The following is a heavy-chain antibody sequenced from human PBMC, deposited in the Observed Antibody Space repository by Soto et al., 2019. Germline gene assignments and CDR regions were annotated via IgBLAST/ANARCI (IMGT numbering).Heavy chain of an antibody. CDR2: ISHGGIRK. J-gene: IGHJ3*01. Sequence: GGSLRLSCAAAGFSFSDYGMHWVRQGPGKGLEWVAAISHGGIRKHYADSVKGRFTISRDDVTNSVSLQMDSLRVEDTGVYYCARYDAFKAFDLWGQGTMVTVSS. V-gene: IGHV3-30*03. CDR1: GFSFSDYG. D-gene: IGHD1-1*01. CDR3: ARYDAFKAFDL.